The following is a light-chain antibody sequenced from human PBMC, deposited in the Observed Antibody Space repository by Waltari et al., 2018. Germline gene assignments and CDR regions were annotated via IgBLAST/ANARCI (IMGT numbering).Light chain of an antibody. CDR1: SSDIGSYNL. Sequence: QSALTQPASVSGSPGQSITISCTGTSSDIGSYNLVSWYQQYPGKAPKLMIYAGSQRPSGVSNSFSGSKSGNMASLTISGLQTEDEADYYCCSYAGSSAFYVFGTGTKVTVL. CDR2: AGS. J-gene: IGLJ1*01. V-gene: IGLV2-23*01. CDR3: CSYAGSSAFYV.